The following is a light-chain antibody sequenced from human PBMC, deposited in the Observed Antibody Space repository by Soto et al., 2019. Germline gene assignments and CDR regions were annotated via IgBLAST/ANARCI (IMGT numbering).Light chain of an antibody. Sequence: EIVMTQSPATLSVSPGERATLSCRASQSVSNNLAWYQQKPGQAPRLLIYGASTRATGIPARFSGSGSGTEFTLTISSLQPDDFATYYCQQYNSYSYTFGQGTKLEIK. J-gene: IGKJ2*01. CDR1: QSVSNN. CDR3: QQYNSYSYT. V-gene: IGKV3-15*01. CDR2: GAS.